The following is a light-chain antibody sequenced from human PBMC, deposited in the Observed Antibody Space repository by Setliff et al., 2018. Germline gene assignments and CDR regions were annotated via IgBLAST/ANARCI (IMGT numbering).Light chain of an antibody. Sequence: QSALTLPASVSGSPGQSITISCTGTSSDVGGYNYVSWYQQHPGKAPKLMIYDVTKWPSGVSNRFSGSKSGNTASLTISGLQAEDEADYYCCSYAGSSTYVFGTGTKVPS. CDR1: SSDVGGYNY. V-gene: IGLV2-23*02. CDR3: CSYAGSSTYV. CDR2: DVT. J-gene: IGLJ1*01.